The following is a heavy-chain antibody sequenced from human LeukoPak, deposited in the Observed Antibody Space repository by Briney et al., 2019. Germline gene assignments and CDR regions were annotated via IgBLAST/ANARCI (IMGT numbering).Heavy chain of an antibody. J-gene: IGHJ4*01. Sequence: PGGSLRLSCAASGFIFSHYGMHWVRQAPGKGLEWVAVIWSDGSNRFYAGSVKGRFTISRDNSQSTLFLQMNSLRAEDTAMYYCARDAQRGFDYSNSLEYWGHGTLVTVSS. CDR2: IWSDGSNR. V-gene: IGHV3-33*01. D-gene: IGHD4-11*01. CDR3: ARDAQRGFDYSNSLEY. CDR1: GFIFSHYG.